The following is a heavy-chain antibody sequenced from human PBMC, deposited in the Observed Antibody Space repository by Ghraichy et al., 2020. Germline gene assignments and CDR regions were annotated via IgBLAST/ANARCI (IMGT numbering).Heavy chain of an antibody. J-gene: IGHJ6*02. CDR2: INSDGSST. D-gene: IGHD3-9*01. Sequence: GSLRLSCAASGFTFSSYWMHWFRQAPGKGLVWVSRINSDGSSTSYADSVKGRFTISRDNAKNTLYLQMNSLRAEDTAVYYCARDLAYYDILTGYYYYYGMDVWGQGTTVTVSS. V-gene: IGHV3-74*01. CDR1: GFTFSSYW. CDR3: ARDLAYYDILTGYYYYYGMDV.